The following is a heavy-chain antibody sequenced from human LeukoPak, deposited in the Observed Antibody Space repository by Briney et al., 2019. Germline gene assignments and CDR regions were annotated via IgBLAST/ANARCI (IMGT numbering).Heavy chain of an antibody. J-gene: IGHJ2*01. CDR2: ISWNSGSI. CDR3: AKDYASRFYGSGGGNWCFDL. Sequence: PGGSLRLSCAASGFTFSSYAMSWVRQAPGKGLEWVSGISWNSGSIGYADSVKGRFTISRDNAKNSLYLQMNSLRAEDTALYYCAKDYASRFYGSGGGNWCFDLWGRGTLVTVSS. V-gene: IGHV3-9*01. D-gene: IGHD3-10*01. CDR1: GFTFSSYA.